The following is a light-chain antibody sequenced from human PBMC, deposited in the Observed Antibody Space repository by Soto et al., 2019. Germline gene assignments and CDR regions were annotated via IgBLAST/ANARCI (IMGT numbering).Light chain of an antibody. V-gene: IGKV3-15*01. CDR1: QSVSTR. CDR3: QQYHNWPVT. CDR2: GAS. Sequence: IFMPQSPSTLSVSPGERVTFSCRASQSVSTRLAWYQHKPGQAPRLLISGASTGATGIPPRFSGSGSGTDFTLTVNSLQSEEIAVYYCQQYHNWPVTFGGGTKVDIK. J-gene: IGKJ4*01.